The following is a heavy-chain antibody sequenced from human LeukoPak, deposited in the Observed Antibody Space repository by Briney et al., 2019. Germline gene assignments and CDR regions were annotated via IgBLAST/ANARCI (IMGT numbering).Heavy chain of an antibody. V-gene: IGHV3-66*02. CDR3: AREDFWSGCYDY. CDR1: GFTVSSNY. Sequence: PGGSLRLSCAASGFTVSSNYMSWVRQAPGKGLEWVSVIYSGGSTYYADSVKGRFTISRDNAKNSLYLQMSSLRAEDTAVYYCAREDFWSGCYDYWGQGTLVTVSS. CDR2: IYSGGST. J-gene: IGHJ4*02. D-gene: IGHD3-3*01.